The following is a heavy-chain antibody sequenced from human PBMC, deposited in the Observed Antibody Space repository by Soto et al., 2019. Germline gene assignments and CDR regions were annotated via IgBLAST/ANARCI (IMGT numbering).Heavy chain of an antibody. Sequence: GASVKVSCQASCYTFTSYGISWVRQAPGQRLEWMGWISAYNGNTNYAQKLQGRVTMTTDTSTSTAYMELRSLRSDDTAVYYCARGGGYDILTGYPPFDYWGQGTLVTVSS. CDR2: ISAYNGNT. CDR1: CYTFTSYG. D-gene: IGHD3-9*01. V-gene: IGHV1-18*01. CDR3: ARGGGYDILTGYPPFDY. J-gene: IGHJ4*02.